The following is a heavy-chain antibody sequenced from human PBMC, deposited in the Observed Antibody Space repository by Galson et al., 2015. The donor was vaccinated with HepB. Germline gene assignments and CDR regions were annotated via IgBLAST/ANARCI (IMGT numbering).Heavy chain of an antibody. Sequence: SVTVSCKASGSTFTGYYMHWVRQAPGQGLEWMGWINPNSGGTNYAQKFQGRVTMTRDTSISTAYMELSRLRSDDTAVYYCARGNWNDVRWFDPWGQGTLVTVSS. V-gene: IGHV1-2*02. D-gene: IGHD1-1*01. CDR1: GSTFTGYY. J-gene: IGHJ5*02. CDR3: ARGNWNDVRWFDP. CDR2: INPNSGGT.